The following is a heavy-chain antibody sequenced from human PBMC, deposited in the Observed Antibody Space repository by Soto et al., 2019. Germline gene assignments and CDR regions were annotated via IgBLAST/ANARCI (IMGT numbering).Heavy chain of an antibody. V-gene: IGHV3-30*18. CDR1: GFTFSSYG. D-gene: IGHD1-1*01. Sequence: QVQLVESGGGVVQPGRSLRLSCVASGFTFSSYGMHWVRQAPGKGLEWVAIISYDGSDKYYADSVKGRFTISRDNSKNTLFLQMNGLRAEDTAVYYCAKGTVFDYWGQGTLVTVSS. J-gene: IGHJ4*02. CDR2: ISYDGSDK. CDR3: AKGTVFDY.